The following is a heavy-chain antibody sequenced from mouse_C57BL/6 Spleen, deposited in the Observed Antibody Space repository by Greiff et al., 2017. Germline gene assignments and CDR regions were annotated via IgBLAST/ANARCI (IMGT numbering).Heavy chain of an antibody. CDR3: ARNQNYFDY. Sequence: VQGVESGAELVRPGTSVKVSCKASGYAFTNYLIEWVKQRPGQGLEWIGVINPGSGGTNYNEKFKGKATLTADKSSSTAYMQLSSLTSEDSAVYFCARNQNYFDYWGQGTTLTVSS. CDR2: INPGSGGT. V-gene: IGHV1-54*01. CDR1: GYAFTNYL. J-gene: IGHJ2*01.